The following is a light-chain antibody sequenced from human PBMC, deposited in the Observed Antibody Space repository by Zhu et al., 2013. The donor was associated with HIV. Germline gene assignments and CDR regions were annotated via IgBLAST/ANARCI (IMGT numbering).Light chain of an antibody. V-gene: IGKV3D-15*01. CDR3: QQYNSYSPIT. J-gene: IGKJ5*01. CDR2: GAS. Sequence: EIVLTQSPGTLSLSPGERATLSCRASQSVSSHLAWYQQKAGQAPRLLIYGASNRATGIPARFSGSGSGTDFTLTISSLHPDDFATYYCQQYNSYSPITFGQGTRVDIK. CDR1: QSVSSH.